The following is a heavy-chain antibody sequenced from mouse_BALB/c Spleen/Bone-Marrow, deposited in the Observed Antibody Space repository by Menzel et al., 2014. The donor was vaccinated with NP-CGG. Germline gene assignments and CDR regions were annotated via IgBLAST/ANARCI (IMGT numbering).Heavy chain of an antibody. V-gene: IGHV1-20*02. CDR3: ARSGYYGSSYFDY. CDR1: GYSFTGYF. D-gene: IGHD1-1*01. J-gene: IGHJ2*01. Sequence: EVQLQRSGPELVKPGASVKISCEASGYSFTGYFMNWVMQSHGKSLEWIGRINPYNGDTFYNQKFKGKATLTVDKSSSTAHMELRSLASEDSAVYYCARSGYYGSSYFDYWGQGTTLTVSS. CDR2: INPYNGDT.